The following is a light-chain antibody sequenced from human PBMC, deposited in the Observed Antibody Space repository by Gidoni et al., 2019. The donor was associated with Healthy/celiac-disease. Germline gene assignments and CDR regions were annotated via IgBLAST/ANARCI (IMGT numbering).Light chain of an antibody. CDR1: QSVSSSY. J-gene: IGKJ5*01. CDR3: QQYGSSPPIT. Sequence: IVLTQSPGTLPLSPGERATLSCRASQSVSSSYLAWYQQKPGQAPRLLIYGASSRATGITDRFSGSGSGTDFTLTISRLEPEDFAVYYCQQYGSSPPITFGQGTRLEIK. V-gene: IGKV3-20*01. CDR2: GAS.